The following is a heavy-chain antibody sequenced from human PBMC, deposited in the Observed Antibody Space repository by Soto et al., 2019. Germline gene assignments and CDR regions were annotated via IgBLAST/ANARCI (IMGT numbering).Heavy chain of an antibody. CDR2: VVWDDDK. Sequence: QITLKESGPTLVKPTQTLTLTCSFSGFALSTIGGAVGWIRQPPGKALEFLALVVWDDDKRYNPSLKGRITIPQGSLKDQVALSLTTLAPVPSVASYRAIGLRGSGRYAGARFMSGGQGTLVIVS. CDR1: GFALSTIGGA. J-gene: IGHJ4*02. CDR3: AIGLRGSGRYAGARFMS. V-gene: IGHV2-5*02. D-gene: IGHD3-10*01.